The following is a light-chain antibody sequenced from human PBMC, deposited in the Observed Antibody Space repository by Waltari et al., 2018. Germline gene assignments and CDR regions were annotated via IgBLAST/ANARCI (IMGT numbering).Light chain of an antibody. V-gene: IGKV3-20*01. CDR1: QSVSSSD. CDR2: GTS. Sequence: EIVLTQSPGTLSFSPGERAPLSCRASQSVSSSDLAWYQQKPGQAPRLLINGTSSRATGSPDRFSGSGSGTDFTLTISRLEPEDFAVYHCQQYNSSPYTFGQGTKLEIK. CDR3: QQYNSSPYT. J-gene: IGKJ2*01.